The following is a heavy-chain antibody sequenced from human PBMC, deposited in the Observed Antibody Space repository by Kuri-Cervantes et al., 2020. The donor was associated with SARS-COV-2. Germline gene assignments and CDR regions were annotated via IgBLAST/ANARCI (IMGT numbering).Heavy chain of an antibody. Sequence: GESLRLSCAASGFPFSSYWMSWVRQAPGKGLEWVANIKQDGSEKYYVDSVKGRFTISRDNAKNSLYLQMNSLRAEDTAFYYCAREIQWAIFLEGMFDYWGQGTLVTVSS. CDR3: AREIQWAIFLEGMFDY. D-gene: IGHD3-9*01. V-gene: IGHV3-7*01. J-gene: IGHJ4*02. CDR1: GFPFSSYW. CDR2: IKQDGSEK.